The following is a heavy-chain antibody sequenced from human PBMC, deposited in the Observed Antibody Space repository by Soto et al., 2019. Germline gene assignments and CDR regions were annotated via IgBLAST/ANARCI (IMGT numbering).Heavy chain of an antibody. J-gene: IGHJ4*02. V-gene: IGHV1-46*03. CDR2: INPFDGSR. Sequence: ASVKVSCKASGYIFTSYYIRCVRQAPGQGLEWMGWINPFDGSRMFAQSFQGRVTMTRDTSTSTVFMEVSSLRSEDTAVYYCSRVDPGETSPFDHWGQGTLVTSPQ. CDR1: GYIFTSYY. CDR3: SRVDPGETSPFDH. D-gene: IGHD3-10*01.